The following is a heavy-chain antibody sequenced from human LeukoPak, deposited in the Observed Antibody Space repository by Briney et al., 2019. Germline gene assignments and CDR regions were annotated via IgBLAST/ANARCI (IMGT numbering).Heavy chain of an antibody. CDR1: GFTFSSYW. V-gene: IGHV3-7*01. Sequence: PGGSLRLSYAASGFTFSSYWMSWVRQAPGKGLEWVASIKQDGSEKYYVDSVKGRFIMSRDNAKNSLYLQMNSLRAEDTAVYYCARDVDQVVERLAGAFDIWGQGTMVTVSS. D-gene: IGHD3-22*01. J-gene: IGHJ3*02. CDR2: IKQDGSEK. CDR3: ARDVDQVVERLAGAFDI.